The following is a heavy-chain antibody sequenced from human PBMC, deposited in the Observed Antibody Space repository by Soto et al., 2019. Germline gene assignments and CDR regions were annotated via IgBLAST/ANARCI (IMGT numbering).Heavy chain of an antibody. Sequence: EVQLVESGGGLVQPGGSLRLYCAASGFTFSSFWMHWVRQAPGKGLVWVSRINSDGRSTTYVDSVRGRFTISRDSAKNMLYLQMNNLRAEDTALYYCARGGDDYCDSWGQGTLVTVSS. CDR2: INSDGRST. CDR3: ARGGDDYCDS. J-gene: IGHJ4*02. CDR1: GFTFSSFW. V-gene: IGHV3-74*01.